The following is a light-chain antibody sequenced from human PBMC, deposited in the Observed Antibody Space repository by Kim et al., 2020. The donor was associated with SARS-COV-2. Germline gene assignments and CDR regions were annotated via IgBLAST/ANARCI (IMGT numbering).Light chain of an antibody. V-gene: IGKV1-5*03. CDR1: QSISSW. CDR3: QQYTSYSGT. J-gene: IGKJ1*01. Sequence: DIQMTQSPSTLSASVGDRVTITCRASQSISSWLAWYQQKPGKAPKLLIYKASSLESGVPSRFSGSGSGTEFTLTISRLQPDDFATYYCQQYTSYSGTFGQGTKVDIQ. CDR2: KAS.